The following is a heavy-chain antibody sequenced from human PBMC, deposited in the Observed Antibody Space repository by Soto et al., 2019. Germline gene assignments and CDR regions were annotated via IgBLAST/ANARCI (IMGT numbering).Heavy chain of an antibody. CDR1: GYSFTSYW. J-gene: IGHJ6*03. V-gene: IGHV5-51*01. D-gene: IGHD3-3*01. Sequence: PGESLKISCKGSGYSFTSYWIGWVRQMPGKGLEWMGIIYPGDSDTRYSPSFQGQVTISADKSISTAYLQWSSLKASDTAMYYCARIGLEWLFYSHYYYMEVWGKGTTVTVS. CDR3: ARIGLEWLFYSHYYYMEV. CDR2: IYPGDSDT.